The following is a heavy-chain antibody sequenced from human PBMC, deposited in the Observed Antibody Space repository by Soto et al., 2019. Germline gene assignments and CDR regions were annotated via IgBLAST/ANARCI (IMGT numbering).Heavy chain of an antibody. CDR3: AKDYNSGYDSHYYYYYGMDV. J-gene: IGHJ6*02. CDR1: GFTFSSYG. D-gene: IGHD5-12*01. CDR2: ISYDGSNK. Sequence: GGSLRLSCAASGFTFSSYGMHWVRQAPGKGLEWVAVISYDGSNKYYADSVKGRFTISRDNSKNTLYLQMNSLRAEDTAVYYCAKDYNSGYDSHYYYYYGMDVWGQGTTVTVSS. V-gene: IGHV3-30*18.